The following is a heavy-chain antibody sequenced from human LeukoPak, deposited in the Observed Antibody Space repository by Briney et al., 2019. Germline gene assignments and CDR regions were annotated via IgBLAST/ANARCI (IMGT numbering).Heavy chain of an antibody. D-gene: IGHD1-26*01. CDR3: AYRNNFEY. Sequence: GSLRLSCAASGFSFSGHWMNWVRQPPGKGLEWVANIKADGSEKYYVDSVKGRFTISRDDAKRTVDLQMDSLRAEDTAIYYCAYRNNFEYWGQGALVTVSS. CDR2: IKADGSEK. V-gene: IGHV3-7*05. CDR1: GFSFSGHW. J-gene: IGHJ4*02.